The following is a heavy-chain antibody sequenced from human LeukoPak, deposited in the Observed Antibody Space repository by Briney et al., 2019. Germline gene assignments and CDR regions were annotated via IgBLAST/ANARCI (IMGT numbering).Heavy chain of an antibody. CDR2: ISGSGGST. D-gene: IGHD1-26*01. CDR3: AKGGGRSLISGSDFDY. V-gene: IGHV3-23*01. Sequence: PGGSLRLSCAASGFTFSSYAMSWVRQAPGKGLEWGSAISGSGGSTYYADSVKGRFTISRDNSKNTLYLQMNSLRAEDTAVHYCAKGGGRSLISGSDFDYWGQGILVTVSS. J-gene: IGHJ4*02. CDR1: GFTFSSYA.